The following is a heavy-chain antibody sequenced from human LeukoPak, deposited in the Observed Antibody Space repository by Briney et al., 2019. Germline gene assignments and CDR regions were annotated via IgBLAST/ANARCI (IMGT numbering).Heavy chain of an antibody. CDR3: ALAVAGTLDY. Sequence: GGSLRLSCAASGFTFSSYSMNWVRQAPGKGLEWVSSISSSSSYIYYADSVKGRFTISRDNAKNSLYLQMNSLRAEDRAVYYCALAVAGTLDYWGQGTLVTVSS. CDR1: GFTFSSYS. J-gene: IGHJ4*02. D-gene: IGHD6-19*01. V-gene: IGHV3-21*01. CDR2: ISSSSSYI.